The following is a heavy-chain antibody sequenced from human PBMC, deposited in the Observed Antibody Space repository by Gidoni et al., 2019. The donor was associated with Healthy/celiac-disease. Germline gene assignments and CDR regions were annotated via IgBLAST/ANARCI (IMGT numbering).Heavy chain of an antibody. V-gene: IGHV3-33*01. CDR1: GFTFSSYG. J-gene: IGHJ6*02. CDR2: IWYDGSNK. CDR3: ARGMSPTTSYYYYYGMDL. D-gene: IGHD1-1*01. Sequence: QVQLVESGGGVVQPGRSLRLSCAAAGFTFSSYGRHWVRQAPGKGLEWVAVIWYDGSNKYYADSVKGRFTISRDNSKNTLYLQMNSLRAEDTAVYYCARGMSPTTSYYYYYGMDLWGQGTTVTVSS.